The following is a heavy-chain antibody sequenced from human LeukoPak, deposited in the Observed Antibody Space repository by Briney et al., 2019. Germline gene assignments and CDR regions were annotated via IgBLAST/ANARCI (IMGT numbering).Heavy chain of an antibody. J-gene: IGHJ6*02. Sequence: ASVKVSCKASGYTFSTYYLNWVRQAPGQGLEWMGKIDPSSGSAYYAQKFQGRVTMTRDTSTSTVYMELSSLRSEDTALYYCARVMGYCTVSSCPGMDVWGQGTTVTVSS. CDR1: GYTFSTYY. CDR2: IDPSSGSA. D-gene: IGHD2-15*01. V-gene: IGHV1-46*01. CDR3: ARVMGYCTVSSCPGMDV.